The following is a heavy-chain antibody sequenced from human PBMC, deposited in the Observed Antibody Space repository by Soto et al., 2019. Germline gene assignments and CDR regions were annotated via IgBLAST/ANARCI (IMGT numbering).Heavy chain of an antibody. CDR1: GFTFNSHG. V-gene: IGHV3-30*18. CDR3: AQDRTAILAEVSWLES. D-gene: IGHD5-12*01. J-gene: IGHJ5*02. Sequence: QVLLVESGGGVVQPGGSLTLSCVGSGFTFNSHGMLWVRQAPGKGLEWVAVISYDGSNKYYEESVKGRFTISRDNSRNTVYLQLNSLRAEDTALYYCAQDRTAILAEVSWLESWGQGTLVTVSA. CDR2: ISYDGSNK.